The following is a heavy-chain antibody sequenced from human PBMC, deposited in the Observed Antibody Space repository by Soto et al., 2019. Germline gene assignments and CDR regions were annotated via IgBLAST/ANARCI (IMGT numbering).Heavy chain of an antibody. CDR2: LSGSGSLS. V-gene: IGHV3-23*01. Sequence: EVLLLESGGGLVQPGGPLRLSCAASGFTFNTFAMTWVRQAPGKGLEWVSALSGSGSLSYYADSVKGRFTISRDNSKNTMYLQMNNLSVDGTAVYFCARDRGGAIDYWGQGTLVTVSS. D-gene: IGHD2-15*01. CDR1: GFTFNTFA. CDR3: ARDRGGAIDY. J-gene: IGHJ4*02.